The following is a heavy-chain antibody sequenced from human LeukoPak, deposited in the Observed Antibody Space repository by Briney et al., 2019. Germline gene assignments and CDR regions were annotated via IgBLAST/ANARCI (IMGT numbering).Heavy chain of an antibody. CDR3: AKVDNWKYGHHDF. Sequence: GGSLRLSCEASGFTFNNYWMSWVRQAPGKGLEWVSYISSSGSTIYYADSVKGRFTISRDNAKNSLYLQMNSLRTEDTAVYYCAKVDNWKYGHHDFWGQGTLVTVSS. CDR1: GFTFNNYW. V-gene: IGHV3-48*04. D-gene: IGHD1-1*01. CDR2: ISSSGSTI. J-gene: IGHJ4*02.